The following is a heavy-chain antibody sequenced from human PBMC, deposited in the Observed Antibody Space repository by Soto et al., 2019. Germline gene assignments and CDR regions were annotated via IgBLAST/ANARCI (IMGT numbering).Heavy chain of an antibody. CDR2: SNHRGST. J-gene: IGHJ4*02. CDR1: GGSFSGYF. D-gene: IGHD3-10*01. V-gene: IGHV4-34*02. CDR3: SRRGPTYSGSGIHRGFVDF. Sequence: QVQLQQWGAGLLKPSETLSLTCAVHGGSFSGYFWTWIRQTPGKGLEWIGESNHRGSTNYNPSLESRVTMSVATSKNQFSLRLRSVTAADTAVYYCSRRGPTYSGSGIHRGFVDFWGQGTLVAVSS.